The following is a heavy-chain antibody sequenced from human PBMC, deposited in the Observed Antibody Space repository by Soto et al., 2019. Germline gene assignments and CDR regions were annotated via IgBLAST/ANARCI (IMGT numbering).Heavy chain of an antibody. CDR1: GLTFSDAW. D-gene: IGHD7-27*01. J-gene: IGHJ4*02. CDR3: ATAPGYWGSAPLDF. V-gene: IGHV3-15*07. Sequence: DVQLVESGGGLVKPGGSLRLSCVASGLTFSDAWMNWLRQVPGKGPEWVARIRSQSDGGTRDYTAPVNGRFTISRDDSKRTLYLQMNSLKTDYTAIYYCATAPGYWGSAPLDFLGQGTLVTVSS. CDR2: IRSQSDGGTR.